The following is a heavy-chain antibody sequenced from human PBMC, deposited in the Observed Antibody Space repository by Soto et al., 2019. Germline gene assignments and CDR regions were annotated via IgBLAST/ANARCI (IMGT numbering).Heavy chain of an antibody. V-gene: IGHV4-34*01. D-gene: IGHD3-10*01. CDR2: INHSGST. J-gene: IGHJ4*02. CDR3: ARRAQLWFGSYPNSPFDY. Sequence: QVQLQQWRAGLLKPSETLSLTCAVYGGSFSGYYWSWIRQPPGKGLEWIGEINHSGSTNYNPSLKSRVTISVDTSKNQFSLKLSSVTAADTAVYYCARRAQLWFGSYPNSPFDYWGQGTLVTVSS. CDR1: GGSFSGYY.